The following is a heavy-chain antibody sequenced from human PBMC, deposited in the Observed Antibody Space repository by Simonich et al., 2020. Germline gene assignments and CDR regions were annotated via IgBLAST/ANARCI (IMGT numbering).Heavy chain of an antibody. V-gene: IGHV1-2*02. Sequence: QVQLVQSGAEVKKPGASVKVSCKASGYTFTGYYMHWVRQAPGQGLEWMGWINLNIGGKNYAKKFKGGVTRTRDTSISTAYMELSRLRSDDTAVYYCARVRFEAFDIWGQGTMVTVSS. CDR3: ARVRFEAFDI. CDR2: INLNIGGK. J-gene: IGHJ3*02. CDR1: GYTFTGYY.